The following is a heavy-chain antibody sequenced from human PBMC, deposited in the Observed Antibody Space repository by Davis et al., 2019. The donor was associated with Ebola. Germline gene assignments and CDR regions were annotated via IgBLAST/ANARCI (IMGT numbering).Heavy chain of an antibody. D-gene: IGHD2-8*01. CDR3: AREGCRHCSKGGFLD. V-gene: IGHV4-38-2*02. J-gene: IGHJ4*02. Sequence: PSETLSLTCGVSGYSISSGYYWTWIRQPPGKGLEWIGSIYHSGNTYYNPSLKSRVNIAVDMSKNQFSLKLRSVTAADPAVYYCAREGCRHCSKGGFLDWGQGTLVTVSS. CDR2: IYHSGNT. CDR1: GYSISSGYY.